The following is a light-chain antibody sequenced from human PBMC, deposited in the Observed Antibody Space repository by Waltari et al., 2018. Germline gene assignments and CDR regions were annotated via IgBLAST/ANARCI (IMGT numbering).Light chain of an antibody. Sequence: EIVLTQSPGSLSSSPGERVTLSCRASQSVSRALAWYPQNPGQAPRLRIFGASNRATGMPDRCSCRGSETDFSLTISRLEPEDFAVYYCQHYVRLPATFGRGTKVEIK. CDR1: QSVSRA. V-gene: IGKV3-20*01. CDR3: QHYVRLPAT. CDR2: GAS. J-gene: IGKJ1*01.